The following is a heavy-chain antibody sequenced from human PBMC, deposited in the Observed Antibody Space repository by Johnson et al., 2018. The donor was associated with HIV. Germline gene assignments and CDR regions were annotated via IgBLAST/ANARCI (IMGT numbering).Heavy chain of an antibody. V-gene: IGHV3-43*01. J-gene: IGHJ3*02. Sequence: VQLVESGGGVVRPGGSLRLSCAASGFTFDDYTMHWVRQAPGKGLEGVSLISWDGGSTYYADSVKGRFTISRDNSKNSLYLQMNSLRTEDTALYYCAKGALEWELLAGDAFDIWGQGTMVTVSS. D-gene: IGHD1-26*01. CDR1: GFTFDDYT. CDR3: AKGALEWELLAGDAFDI. CDR2: ISWDGGST.